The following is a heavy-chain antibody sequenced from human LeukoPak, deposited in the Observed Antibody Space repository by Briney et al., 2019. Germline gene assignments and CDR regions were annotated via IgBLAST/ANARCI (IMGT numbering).Heavy chain of an antibody. D-gene: IGHD2/OR15-2a*01. J-gene: IGHJ4*02. CDR3: ARGVPSPFPDPFDH. CDR1: GFTVSNNY. V-gene: IGHV3-66*02. Sequence: PGGSLRLSCPVYGFTVSNNYLSWVRQAPGKGPEWVSVIYSGGATHYADSVKGRFTISRDNSKNTLYLQMNSLRSEDTAVYYCARGVPSPFPDPFDHWGQGTLVTVSS. CDR2: IYSGGAT.